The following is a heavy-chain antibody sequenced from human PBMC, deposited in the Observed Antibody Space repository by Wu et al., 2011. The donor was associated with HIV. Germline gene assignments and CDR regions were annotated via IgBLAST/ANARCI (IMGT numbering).Heavy chain of an antibody. CDR3: ARDPPGYPYYFDY. J-gene: IGHJ4*02. CDR1: GYTFISYG. Sequence: QVQLVQSGAEVKKPGASVKVSCKASGYTFISYGISWVRQAPGQGLEWIGWINTYNDKTNYAQNLRGRVTMTTDTSTSTVYMEVRSLRSDDTAVYYCARDPPGYPYYFDYWGQGTLVTVSS. V-gene: IGHV1-18*01. CDR2: INTYNDKT. D-gene: IGHD5-12*01.